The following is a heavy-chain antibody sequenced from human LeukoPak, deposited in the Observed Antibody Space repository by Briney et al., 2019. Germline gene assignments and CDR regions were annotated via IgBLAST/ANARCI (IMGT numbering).Heavy chain of an antibody. Sequence: SETLSLTCTVSGGSISSYYWSWIRQPPGKGLEWIGNIYDSGSTNYNPSLKSRVTISVDTSKNQCSLKLSSVTAADTAVYYCARQSISGSSLSYLDYWGQGTLVTVSS. CDR3: ARQSISGSSLSYLDY. J-gene: IGHJ4*02. D-gene: IGHD3-22*01. CDR1: GGSISSYY. V-gene: IGHV4-59*01. CDR2: IYDSGST.